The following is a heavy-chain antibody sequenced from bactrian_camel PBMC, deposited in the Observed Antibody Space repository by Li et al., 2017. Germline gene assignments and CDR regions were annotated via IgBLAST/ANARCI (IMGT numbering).Heavy chain of an antibody. J-gene: IGHJ6*01. CDR3: ASDQTCYNGKWPSKWGY. V-gene: IGHV3S55*01. Sequence: VQLVESGGGSVQTGGSLRLACTASGSVYFGGCLGWFRQNLGKEREAVAVIDSDLDTYYEDSVKGRFTISKVPAKNTLYLQMNSLQPEDTAMYYCASDQTCYNGKWPSKWGYWGQGTQVTVS. D-gene: IGHD3*01. CDR1: GSVYFGGC. CDR2: IDSDLDT.